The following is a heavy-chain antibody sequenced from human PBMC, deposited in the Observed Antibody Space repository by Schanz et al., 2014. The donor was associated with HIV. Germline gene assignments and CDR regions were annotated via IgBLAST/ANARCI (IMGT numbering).Heavy chain of an antibody. CDR2: ITGSGVST. V-gene: IGHV3-23*04. D-gene: IGHD2-15*01. J-gene: IGHJ4*02. CDR1: GFTFSNYA. Sequence: VQLVESGGGVVRPGKSLRLSCEASGFTFSNYAMSWVRQAPGKGLEWGSGITGSGVSTYYADSVKGRFTISRDNSKNTLYLQMNSLRAEDTAVYYCAKVVRFAMVTAPYYFDSWGQGTLVTVSS. CDR3: AKVVRFAMVTAPYYFDS.